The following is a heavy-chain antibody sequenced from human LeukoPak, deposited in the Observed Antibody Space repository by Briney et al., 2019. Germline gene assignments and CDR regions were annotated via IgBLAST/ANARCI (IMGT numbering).Heavy chain of an antibody. CDR1: GASISSAY. J-gene: IGHJ4*02. D-gene: IGHD6-19*01. CDR3: ARSYSSGWFYFDG. CDR2: IHYSGST. V-gene: IGHV4-59*08. Sequence: PSETLSLTCTVSGASISSAYWSWVRRPPEKGLEWIGYIHYSGSTTYNPSLKSRVTMSVDTSKNQFSLKLTSVTAADMAVFYCARSYSSGWFYFDGWGQGTLVTVSS.